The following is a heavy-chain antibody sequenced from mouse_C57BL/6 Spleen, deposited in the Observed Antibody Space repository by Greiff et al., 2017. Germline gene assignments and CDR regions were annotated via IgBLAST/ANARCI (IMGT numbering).Heavy chain of an antibody. V-gene: IGHV14-3*01. CDR1: GFNIKNTY. D-gene: IGHD1-1*01. CDR2: IDPANGNT. CDR3: ARTYYYGSSPDYYAMDY. Sequence: DVKLVESVAELVRPGASVKLSCTASGFNIKNTYMHWVKQRPEQGLEWIGRIDPANGNTKYAPKFQGKATITADTSSNTAYLQLSSLTSEDTAIYYCARTYYYGSSPDYYAMDYWGQGTSVTVSS. J-gene: IGHJ4*01.